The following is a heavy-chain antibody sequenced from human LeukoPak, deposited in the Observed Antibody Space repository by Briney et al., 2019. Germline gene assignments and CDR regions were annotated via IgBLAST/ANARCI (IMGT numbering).Heavy chain of an antibody. CDR2: INSDGSST. CDR3: ARDRQYDMDV. CDR1: GFTFSSYW. J-gene: IGHJ6*02. V-gene: IGHV3-74*01. Sequence: GGSLRLSCAASGFTFSSYWMHWARQARGKGLVWVSHINSDGSSTSYADSVKGRFTISRDNAKNTVYLQMNSLRVEDTAVYYCARDRQYDMDVWGQGTTVTVSS.